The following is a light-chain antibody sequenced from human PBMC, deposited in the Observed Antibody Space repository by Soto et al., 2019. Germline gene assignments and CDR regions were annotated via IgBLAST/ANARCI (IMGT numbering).Light chain of an antibody. V-gene: IGLV2-23*02. Sequence: QSALTQPASVSGSPGQSITISCTGTSSDVGSYNLVSWYQHHPGKAPKLMIYEVTKRPSGVSNRFSGSRSGNTASLTISGLQAEDEADYYCCLYAGSSTFGYVFGTGTKVTVL. CDR2: EVT. CDR3: CLYAGSSTFGYV. J-gene: IGLJ1*01. CDR1: SSDVGSYNL.